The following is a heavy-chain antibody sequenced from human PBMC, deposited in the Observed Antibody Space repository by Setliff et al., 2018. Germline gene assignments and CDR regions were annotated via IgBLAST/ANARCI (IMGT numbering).Heavy chain of an antibody. J-gene: IGHJ3*02. CDR3: ARAHRYYSDTSGYYYDQGRSAFDI. D-gene: IGHD3-22*01. CDR1: GFTFDDYV. V-gene: IGHV3-20*04. CDR2: INWNGGRI. Sequence: GSLRLSCAASGFTFDDYVMTWVRQAPGKGPEWVSDINWNGGRIGYADPVKGRSTISRDNAKNSLYLQMNSLRVEDTALYYCARAHRYYSDTSGYYYDQGRSAFDIWGQGTMVTVSS.